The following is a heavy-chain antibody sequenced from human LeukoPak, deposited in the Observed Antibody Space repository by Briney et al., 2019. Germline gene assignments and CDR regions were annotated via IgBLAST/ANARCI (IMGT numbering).Heavy chain of an antibody. J-gene: IGHJ4*02. Sequence: GGSLRLSCAASGFSFSNYGVNWVRQTPGKGLEWVSAISGSGGGTFYAPSVKGRFTISRDNSKNMLFLQMNGLRAEDTATYYCAKSRSPGYSMGYDPDYWGQGTLVIV. V-gene: IGHV3-23*01. CDR3: AKSRSPGYSMGYDPDY. CDR2: ISGSGGGT. CDR1: GFSFSNYG. D-gene: IGHD5-18*01.